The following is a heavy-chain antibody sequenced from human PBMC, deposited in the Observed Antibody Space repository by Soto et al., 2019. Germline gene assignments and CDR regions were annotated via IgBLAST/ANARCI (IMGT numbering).Heavy chain of an antibody. D-gene: IGHD5-18*01. CDR3: AGMDSFGSLNWFDP. CDR2: VNPGSGDT. V-gene: IGHV1-8*01. CDR1: GYTFTNND. J-gene: IGHJ5*02. Sequence: ASVKVSCKASGYTFTNNDVSWVRQATGQGLEWMGWVNPGSGDTGYAQKFQGSLTMTRDISIATAYMELNSLTSEDTAIYYCAGMDSFGSLNWFDPWGQGTLVTVSS.